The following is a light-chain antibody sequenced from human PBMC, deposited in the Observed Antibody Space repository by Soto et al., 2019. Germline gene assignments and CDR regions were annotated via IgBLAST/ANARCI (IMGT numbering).Light chain of an antibody. V-gene: IGKV1-33*01. J-gene: IGKJ4*01. CDR3: QQYDKLPLT. Sequence: DIQMTQCPSSLSASAGYRFTITCQESQDITNYLNWYQQKPGKAPQLMIYDASNLETGVPSRFSGSGSGTDFTFTISSLQPEDIETYDCQQYDKLPLTFGEGTQVDIK. CDR2: DAS. CDR1: QDITNY.